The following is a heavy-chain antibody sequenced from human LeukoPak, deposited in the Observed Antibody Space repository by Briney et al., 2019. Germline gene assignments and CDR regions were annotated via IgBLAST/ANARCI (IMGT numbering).Heavy chain of an antibody. J-gene: IGHJ4*02. CDR1: GGSISSGGYY. CDR2: IYYSGST. CDR3: ARLFLTGYYRPERPYYFDY. Sequence: SQTLSLTCTVSGGSISSGGYYWSWIRQHPGKGLEWIGYIYYSGSTYYNPSLKSRVTISVDTSKNQFSLKLSSVTAADTAVYYCARLFLTGYYRPERPYYFDYWGQGTLVSVSS. V-gene: IGHV4-31*03. D-gene: IGHD3-9*01.